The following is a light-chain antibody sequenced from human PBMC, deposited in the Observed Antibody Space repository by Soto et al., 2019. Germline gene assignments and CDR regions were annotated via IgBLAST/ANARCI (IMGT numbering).Light chain of an antibody. J-gene: IGKJ4*01. CDR2: DAS. CDR1: QDIRNR. CDR3: IQYHDYPIT. V-gene: IGKV1-17*01. Sequence: DIQMTQSPSSLSASVGARVTITCRASQDIRNRLGWYQQKPGKGPKRLIYDASSLQGGVPSRFSGSPSATQFPLTISSLQPEDFATYYWIQYHDYPITFGGGTKVEMK.